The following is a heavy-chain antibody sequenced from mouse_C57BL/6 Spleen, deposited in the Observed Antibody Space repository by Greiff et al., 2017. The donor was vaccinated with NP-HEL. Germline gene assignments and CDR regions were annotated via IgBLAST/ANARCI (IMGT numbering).Heavy chain of an antibody. Sequence: EVQLQQSGPGLAKPSQTLSLTCSVTGYSITSDYWNWIRKFPGNTLEYMGYISYSGSTYYNPSLKSRISITRDTSKNQYYLQLNSVTTEDTATYYCARGPTTVVEYWYFDVWGTGTTVTVSS. CDR3: ARGPTTVVEYWYFDV. CDR2: ISYSGST. V-gene: IGHV3-8*01. J-gene: IGHJ1*03. CDR1: GYSITSDY. D-gene: IGHD1-1*01.